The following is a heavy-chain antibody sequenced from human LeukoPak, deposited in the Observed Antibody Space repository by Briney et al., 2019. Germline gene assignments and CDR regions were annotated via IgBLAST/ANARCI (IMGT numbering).Heavy chain of an antibody. CDR2: ISSSSSTI. J-gene: IGHJ4*02. CDR1: GFTSSSYS. D-gene: IGHD5-18*01. CDR3: ARDLTAMARD. Sequence: PGGSLRLSCAASGFTSSSYSMNWVRQAPGKGLEWVSYISSSSSTIYYADSVKGRFTISRDNAKNSLYLQMNSLRAEDTAVYYCARDLTAMARDWGQGTLVTVSS. V-gene: IGHV3-48*01.